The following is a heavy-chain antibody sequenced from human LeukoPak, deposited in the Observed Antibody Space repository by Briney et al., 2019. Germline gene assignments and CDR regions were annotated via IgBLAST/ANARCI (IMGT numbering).Heavy chain of an antibody. CDR1: GFAFRGYP. V-gene: IGHV3-30*01. D-gene: IGHD1/OR15-1a*01. CDR2: ISYEEGEE. Sequence: PGGSLRLSCAASGFAFRGYPMYWVRQAPGKGVERVAFISYEEGEELYADSGKGRFTISRDDTKRKVYMQMNSLRPEYTAIFYCVRAGGAWSRTHYYYYMYVWGKGTTVIVSS. CDR3: VRAGGAWSRTHYYYYMYV. J-gene: IGHJ6*03.